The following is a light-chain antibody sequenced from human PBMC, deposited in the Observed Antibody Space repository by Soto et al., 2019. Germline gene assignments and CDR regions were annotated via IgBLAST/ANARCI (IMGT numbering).Light chain of an antibody. V-gene: IGKV1-5*01. CDR2: VTS. CDR3: LQHDTYPRT. Sequence: VHMTDAPSTLSASVLDRGTMTFLASQSISSWLAWYQQKPGKAPKRLIYVTSNLQYGAPSRFSGSGSGTEFTLTITSLQPEDFATYYCLQHDTYPRTFGPGTKVDIK. J-gene: IGKJ1*01. CDR1: QSISSW.